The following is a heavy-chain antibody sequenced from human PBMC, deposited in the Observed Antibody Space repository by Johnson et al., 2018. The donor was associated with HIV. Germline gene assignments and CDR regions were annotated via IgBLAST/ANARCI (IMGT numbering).Heavy chain of an antibody. CDR3: ARGGYCRGGSCYPYDAFDI. V-gene: IGHV3-7*04. CDR2: IKQDGSEK. CDR1: GFTFSSYW. J-gene: IGHJ3*02. Sequence: MLLVESGGGLVQPGGSLRLSCAAPGFTFSSYWMSWVRQAPGKGLEWVANIKQDGSEKYYVDSVKGRFTISRDNAKNSLYLQMNSLRAEDTAVYYCARGGYCRGGSCYPYDAFDIWGQGTMVNVSS. D-gene: IGHD2-15*01.